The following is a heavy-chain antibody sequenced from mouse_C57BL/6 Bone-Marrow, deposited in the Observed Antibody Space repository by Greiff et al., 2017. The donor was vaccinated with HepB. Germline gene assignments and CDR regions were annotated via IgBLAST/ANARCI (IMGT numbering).Heavy chain of an antibody. D-gene: IGHD1-1*01. CDR3: ARHDGSSYGWFAY. Sequence: EVKLVESGGDLVKPGGSLKLSCAASGFTFSSYGMSWVRQTPDKRLEWVATICSGGSYTYYPDSVKGRFTIYRANAKNTMYLKMSSLKAEDTAMYYCARHDGSSYGWFAYWGQGALVTVSA. J-gene: IGHJ3*01. CDR1: GFTFSSYG. V-gene: IGHV5-6*01. CDR2: ICSGGSYT.